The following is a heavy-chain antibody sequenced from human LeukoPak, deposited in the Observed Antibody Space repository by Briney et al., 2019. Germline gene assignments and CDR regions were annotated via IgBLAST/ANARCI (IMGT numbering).Heavy chain of an antibody. D-gene: IGHD3-16*01. V-gene: IGHV3-69-1*02. CDR3: GRAFPPLRTSSAGDL. J-gene: IGHJ1*01. Sequence: GGSLRLSCSASGLSFSDYDMNWVRQAPGKDLAWVSAISGRSNGESVKGRFTISRDNAKNSLYLQLDSLGVEDTAVYYCGRAFPPLRTSSAGDLWGQGTLVTVSS. CDR2: ISGRS. CDR1: GLSFSDYD.